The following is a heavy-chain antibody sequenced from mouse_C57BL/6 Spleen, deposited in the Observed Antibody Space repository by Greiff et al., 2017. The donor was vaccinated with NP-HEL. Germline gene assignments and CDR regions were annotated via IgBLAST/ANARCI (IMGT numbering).Heavy chain of an antibody. CDR3: ARDGYYYFDY. D-gene: IGHD2-3*01. CDR1: GYTFTSYW. V-gene: IGHV1-69*01. Sequence: QVQLQQSGAELVMPGASVKLSCKASGYTFTSYWMHWVKQRPGQGLEWIGEIDPSDSYTNYNQKFKGKSTLTVDKSSSTAYMQLSSLTSEDSAVYYCARDGYYYFDYWGQGTTLTVSS. CDR2: IDPSDSYT. J-gene: IGHJ2*01.